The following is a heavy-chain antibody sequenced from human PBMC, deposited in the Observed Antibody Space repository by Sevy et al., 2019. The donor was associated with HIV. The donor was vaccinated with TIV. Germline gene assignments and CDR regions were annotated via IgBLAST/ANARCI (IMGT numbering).Heavy chain of an antibody. CDR1: GYTFTSYG. J-gene: IGHJ1*01. CDR2: ISAYNGNT. D-gene: IGHD6-19*01. V-gene: IGHV1-18*04. Sequence: ASVKVSCKASGYTFTSYGISWVRQAPGQGLEWMGWISAYNGNTNYAQMLQGRVTMTTDTSTSTAYMELRSLRSDDTAMYYCARGAAVAGRGEYFQHWGQGTLVTVSS. CDR3: ARGAAVAGRGEYFQH.